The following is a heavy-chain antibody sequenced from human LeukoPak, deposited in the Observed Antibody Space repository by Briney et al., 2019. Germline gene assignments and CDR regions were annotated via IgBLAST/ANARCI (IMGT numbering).Heavy chain of an antibody. CDR3: ARATSAWAYGGYYYYMDV. V-gene: IGHV3-33*01. CDR1: GFTFSSYG. Sequence: PGGPLRLSCAASGFTFSSYGMHWVRQAPGKGLEWVAVIWYDGSNKYYADSVKGRFTISRDNSKNTLYLQMNSLRAEDTAVYYCARATSAWAYGGYYYYMDVWGKGTTVTVSS. J-gene: IGHJ6*03. D-gene: IGHD4-17*01. CDR2: IWYDGSNK.